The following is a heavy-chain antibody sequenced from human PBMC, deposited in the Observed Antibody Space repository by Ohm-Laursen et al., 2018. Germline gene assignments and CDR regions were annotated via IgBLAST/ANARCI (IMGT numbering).Heavy chain of an antibody. J-gene: IGHJ5*02. D-gene: IGHD2-8*01. CDR1: GGSISTSSYY. CDR3: ARDRGTNNWFDP. CDR2: IYYSGST. V-gene: IGHV4-39*07. Sequence: TLSLTCTVSGGSISTSSYYWGWIRQPPGKRLEWIGSIYYSGSTNYNPSLKSRVTIPVDTSKNQFSLKLSSVTAADTAVYYCARDRGTNNWFDPWGQGTLVTVSS.